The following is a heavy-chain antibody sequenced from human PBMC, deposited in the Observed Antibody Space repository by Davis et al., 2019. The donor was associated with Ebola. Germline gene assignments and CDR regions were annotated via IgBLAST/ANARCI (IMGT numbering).Heavy chain of an antibody. CDR1: GFTFSDYY. V-gene: IGHV3-11*01. Sequence: GESLKISCAASGFTFSDYYMSWIRQAPGKGLEWVSYISSTGNTIYYADSVKGRFTISRDNAKNSLYLQMNSLRAEDTAVYYCARAGGGYDPYFDYWGQGTLVTVSS. D-gene: IGHD5-12*01. CDR3: ARAGGGYDPYFDY. CDR2: ISSTGNTI. J-gene: IGHJ4*02.